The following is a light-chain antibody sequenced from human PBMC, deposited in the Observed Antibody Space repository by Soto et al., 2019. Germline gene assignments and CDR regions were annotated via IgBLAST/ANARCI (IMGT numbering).Light chain of an antibody. V-gene: IGKV3-15*01. CDR3: QQYNNWPQT. CDR1: QTINNN. CDR2: GAS. J-gene: IGKJ1*01. Sequence: VMTQAPATLSVSPGERATLSCRASQTINNNVAWYQLKDGQVPRLLIYGASTWDTDIPARFSGSGSGTEFTLTISSLQSEDFAEYHCQQYNNWPQTFGQGTKVDIK.